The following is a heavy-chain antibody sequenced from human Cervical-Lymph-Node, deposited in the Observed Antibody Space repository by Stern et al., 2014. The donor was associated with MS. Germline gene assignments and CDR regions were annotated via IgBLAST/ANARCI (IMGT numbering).Heavy chain of an antibody. CDR3: ARWAYSSGWYNWFDP. D-gene: IGHD3-22*01. Sequence: QLQLQESGPGLVKPSETLSLTCTVSGGSISSSSYYWGWIRQPPGKGLEWIGSIYYSGSTYYNPSLKSRVTHSVDTSKKQFSLTLSSVTAADTAVYYCARWAYSSGWYNWFDPWGQGTLVTVSS. CDR2: IYYSGST. J-gene: IGHJ5*02. V-gene: IGHV4-39*01. CDR1: GGSISSSSYY.